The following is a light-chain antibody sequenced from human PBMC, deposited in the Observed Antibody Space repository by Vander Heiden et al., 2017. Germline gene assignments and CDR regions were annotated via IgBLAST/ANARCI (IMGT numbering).Light chain of an antibody. J-gene: IGLJ3*02. CDR1: SCSVAIAYY. V-gene: IGLV8-61*01. CDR3: VLYMGSGIYV. CDR2: NTN. Sequence: QTVVTQAPSFPVSPGGTATLPCCLSSCSVAIAYYPSWYKQTPGQATRTLNYNTNTRSSGVPYRFSGSIVGNKAVLTITGAQADDECDYYCVLYMGSGIYVFGGGTKLTVL.